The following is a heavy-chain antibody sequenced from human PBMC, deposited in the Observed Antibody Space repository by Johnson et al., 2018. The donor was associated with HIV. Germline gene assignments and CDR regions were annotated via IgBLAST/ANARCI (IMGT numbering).Heavy chain of an antibody. CDR1: GFTFGDSA. J-gene: IGHJ3*02. D-gene: IGHD3-22*01. CDR2: LSYDGSNE. CDR3: ARGSYYDSSCDAFDI. V-gene: IGHV3-30*14. Sequence: QVQLVESGGGVVQPGRSLRLSCAASGFTFGDSAIHWVRQAPGKGLEWVAVLSYDGSNEYYADSVKGRFTISRDNSKNTLYLQMNSLRAEDTAVYYCARGSYYDSSCDAFDIWGPGTLVTVSS.